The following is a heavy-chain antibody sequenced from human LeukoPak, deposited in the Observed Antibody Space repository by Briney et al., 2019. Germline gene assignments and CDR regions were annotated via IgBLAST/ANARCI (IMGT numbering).Heavy chain of an antibody. CDR1: GFTLSSYA. Sequence: PGGSLRLSCAASGFTLSSYAMCWVRQAPGKGLERVSGISGSGDNTYYADSVKGRFTISRDNSKNTLYVQVNSLGTEDTAAYYCAKGSYYDSSGSFYFDYWGQGTLVTVSS. J-gene: IGHJ4*02. V-gene: IGHV3-23*01. CDR2: ISGSGDNT. D-gene: IGHD3-22*01. CDR3: AKGSYYDSSGSFYFDY.